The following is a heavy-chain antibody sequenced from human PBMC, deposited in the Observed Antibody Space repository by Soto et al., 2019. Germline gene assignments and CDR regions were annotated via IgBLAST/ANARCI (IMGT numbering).Heavy chain of an antibody. CDR2: ISSSSSYI. CDR1: GFTFSSYS. D-gene: IGHD3-10*01. CDR3: ARGTDAGHYCFDY. J-gene: IGHJ4*02. Sequence: EVQLVESGGGLVKPGGSLRLSCAASGFTFSSYSMNWVRQAPGKGLEWVSSISSSSSYIYYADSVKGRFTISRDNAKNSLYLQMNSLSAEDTAVYYCARGTDAGHYCFDYWGQGTLVTVSS. V-gene: IGHV3-21*01.